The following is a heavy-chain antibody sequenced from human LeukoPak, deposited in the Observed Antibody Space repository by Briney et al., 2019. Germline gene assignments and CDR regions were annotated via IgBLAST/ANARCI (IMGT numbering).Heavy chain of an antibody. D-gene: IGHD3-9*01. J-gene: IGHJ6*04. CDR2: INWNGGST. CDR1: GFTFDDYG. V-gene: IGHV3-20*04. CDR3: ANLSPDYDILI. Sequence: GGSLRLSCAASGFTFDDYGMSWVRQAPGKGLEWVSGINWNGGSTGYADSVKGRFTISRDNSKNTLYLQMNSLRAEDTAVYYCANLSPDYDILIWGKGTTVTISS.